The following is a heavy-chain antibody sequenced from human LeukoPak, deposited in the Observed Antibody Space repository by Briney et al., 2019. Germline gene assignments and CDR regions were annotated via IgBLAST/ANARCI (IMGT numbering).Heavy chain of an antibody. CDR1: GFTFSIYG. CDR2: IWNDGSNK. Sequence: PGGSLRLSCAASGFTFSIYGMHWVRQAPGKGLEWVAVIWNDGSNKYYADSVKGRFTISRDNSKNTLYLQMNSLRAEDTAVYSCARASGPFDYWGQGTLVTVCS. CDR3: ARASGPFDY. D-gene: IGHD3-10*01. J-gene: IGHJ4*02. V-gene: IGHV3-33*01.